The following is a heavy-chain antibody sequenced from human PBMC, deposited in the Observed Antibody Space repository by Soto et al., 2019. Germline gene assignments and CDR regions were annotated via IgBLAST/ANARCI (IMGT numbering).Heavy chain of an antibody. CDR3: ARGRYGDY. V-gene: IGHV1-18*01. J-gene: IGHJ4*02. Sequence: QVHLVQSGAEVKKPGASVKVSCKGSGYAFTTYGITWVRQAPGQGLEWMGWISAHNGNTNYAQKLQGRVTVTSDTSTRTTYMELRSLRSDETAVYYCARGRYGDYWGQGALVTVSS. D-gene: IGHD1-1*01. CDR1: GYAFTTYG. CDR2: ISAHNGNT.